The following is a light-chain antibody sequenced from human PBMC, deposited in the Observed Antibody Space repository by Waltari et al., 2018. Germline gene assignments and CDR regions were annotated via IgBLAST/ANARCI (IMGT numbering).Light chain of an antibody. J-gene: IGKJ2*01. CDR3: QQYDNLPYT. CDR2: EES. V-gene: IGKV1-33*01. Sequence: DIQMTQSPSSLSASVGDRVTITCQASKDISNYLNLYQKKQGKAPKLLIYEESNLETGVPSRFSGSGSGTDFTFNISSLQPEDIATYYCQQYDNLPYTFGQGTKLEIK. CDR1: KDISNY.